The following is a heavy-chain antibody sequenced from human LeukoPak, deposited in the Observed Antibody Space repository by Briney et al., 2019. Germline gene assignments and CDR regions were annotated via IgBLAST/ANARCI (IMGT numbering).Heavy chain of an antibody. Sequence: GGSLRLSCAASGFTFSDYYMSWIRQAPGKGLEWVSYIGSSGNTIYYADSVKGRFTISRDNARNSLHLQMNSLRADDTAVYYCAKNRGATAGTFDYWGPGTLVTVSS. CDR3: AKNRGATAGTFDY. CDR2: IGSSGNTI. J-gene: IGHJ4*02. CDR1: GFTFSDYY. V-gene: IGHV3-11*01. D-gene: IGHD2/OR15-2a*01.